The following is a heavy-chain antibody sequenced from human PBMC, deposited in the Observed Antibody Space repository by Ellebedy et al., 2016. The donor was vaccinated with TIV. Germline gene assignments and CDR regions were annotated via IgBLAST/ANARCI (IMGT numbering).Heavy chain of an antibody. CDR3: ARQTTNLSGYFDY. CDR1: GYRFTSYW. J-gene: IGHJ4*02. D-gene: IGHD1-14*01. Sequence: GESLKISCKGSGYRFTSYWIGWVRQMPGKGLEWMGIFYPGDSDSRDSPSCQGQVTISADKSISTAYLQWSSLKASYSAMYYCARQTTNLSGYFDYWGQGTLVTVSS. CDR2: FYPGDSDS. V-gene: IGHV5-51*01.